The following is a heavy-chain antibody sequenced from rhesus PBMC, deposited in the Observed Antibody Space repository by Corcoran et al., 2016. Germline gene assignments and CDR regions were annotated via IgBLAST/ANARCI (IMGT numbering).Heavy chain of an antibody. Sequence: QVQLQESGPGLVKPSETLSLTCRVSGGSISGYYWSWIRQSPGKGLGWFVNIDVNNAGNKDNHYLKSRVTSSKDKSKNQFSLKLSAVTAADTAGYYCARDGYYESGYYLNYYGVNSWGQGVVVTVSS. CDR3: ARDGYYESGYYLNYYGVNS. J-gene: IGHJ6*01. CDR2: IDVNNAGN. CDR1: GGSISGYY. V-gene: IGHV4-81*01. D-gene: IGHD3-28*01.